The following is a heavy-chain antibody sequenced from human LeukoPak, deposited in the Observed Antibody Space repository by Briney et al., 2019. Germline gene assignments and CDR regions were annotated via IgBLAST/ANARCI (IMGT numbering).Heavy chain of an antibody. D-gene: IGHD3-22*01. CDR3: ARNYYDRGAYYFDY. CDR2: ISAYNGNT. CDR1: GYTFTSYG. V-gene: IGHV1-18*01. J-gene: IGHJ4*02. Sequence: GASVKVSCKASGYTFTSYGISWVRQAPGQGLEWMGWISAYNGNTNYAQKFQGRVTMTTDTSTSTAYMELRSLRSDDTAVYYCARNYYDRGAYYFDYWGQGALVTASS.